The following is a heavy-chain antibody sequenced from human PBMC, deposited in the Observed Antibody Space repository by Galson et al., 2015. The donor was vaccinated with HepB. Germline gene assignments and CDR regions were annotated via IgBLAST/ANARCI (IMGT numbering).Heavy chain of an antibody. D-gene: IGHD3-9*01. CDR2: MNPNSGNT. CDR1: GYTFTSYD. Sequence: SVKVSCKASGYTFTSYDINWVRQATGQGLEWMGWMNPNSGNTGYAQKFQGRVTMTRNTSISTAYMELSSLRSEDTAVYYCARGRRWYFGRYFDYWGQGTLVTVSS. V-gene: IGHV1-8*01. CDR3: ARGRRWYFGRYFDY. J-gene: IGHJ4*02.